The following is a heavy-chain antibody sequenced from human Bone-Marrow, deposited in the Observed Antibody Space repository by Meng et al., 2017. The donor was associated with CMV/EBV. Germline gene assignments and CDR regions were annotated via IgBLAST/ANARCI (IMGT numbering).Heavy chain of an antibody. D-gene: IGHD6-19*01. J-gene: IGHJ6*02. V-gene: IGHV3-7*01. CDR2: IKQDGSEK. CDR1: GFTFSSYW. Sequence: GESLKISCAASGFTFSSYWMSWVRQAPGKGLEWVANIKQDGSEKYYVDSVKGRFTISRDNAKNSLYLQMNSLRAEDTAVYYCARRYSGGWDYYYYYGMDVWGQGTTVTVSS. CDR3: ARRYSGGWDYYYYYGMDV.